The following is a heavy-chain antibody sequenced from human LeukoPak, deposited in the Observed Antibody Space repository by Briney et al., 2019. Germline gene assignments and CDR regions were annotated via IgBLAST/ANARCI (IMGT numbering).Heavy chain of an antibody. V-gene: IGHV1-69*01. D-gene: IGHD2-2*02. Sequence: ASVKVSCKASGGTFSSYAISWVRQAPGQGLEWMGGIIPIFGTANYAQKFQGRVTITADESTSTAYMELSSLRSEDTAVYYCARGYCSSTSCYRYYYYYMDVWGKGTTVTVSS. J-gene: IGHJ6*03. CDR1: GGTFSSYA. CDR3: ARGYCSSTSCYRYYYYYMDV. CDR2: IIPIFGTA.